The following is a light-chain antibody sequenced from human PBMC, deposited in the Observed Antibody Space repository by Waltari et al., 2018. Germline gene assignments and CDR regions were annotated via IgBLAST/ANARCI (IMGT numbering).Light chain of an antibody. CDR1: QTISSW. CDR2: KAS. Sequence: DIQMTQSPSTLSASVGVRVTITCRASQTISSWLAWYQQAPGKPPKLLSYKASSLESGVPSTFSGSGSGTEFTLTISSLQPDDFATYYCQQYDSYPFTFGPGTRVDIK. J-gene: IGKJ3*01. CDR3: QQYDSYPFT. V-gene: IGKV1-5*03.